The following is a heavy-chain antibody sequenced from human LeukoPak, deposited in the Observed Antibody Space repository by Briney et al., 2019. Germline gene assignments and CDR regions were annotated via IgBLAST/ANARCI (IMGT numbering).Heavy chain of an antibody. CDR1: EFSLGRNY. D-gene: IGHD5-12*01. CDR2: IYSGVST. J-gene: IGHJ4*02. V-gene: IGHV3-66*01. CDR3: SRGPSAYHDS. Sequence: GSPRPSRAAPEFSLGRNYMTWVREAPGQGVERGSLIYSGVSTYYADPATGRFTISRDNSKNTLYLQMNSLRAEDAAFYYCSRGPSAYHDSGGQGTLVTVSS.